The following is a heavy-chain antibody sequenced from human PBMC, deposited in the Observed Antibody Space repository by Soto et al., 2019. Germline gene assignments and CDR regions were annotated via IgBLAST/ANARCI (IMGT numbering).Heavy chain of an antibody. V-gene: IGHV3-48*02. CDR2: ISGDSITI. CDR3: ARDPKGAGTIVDY. J-gene: IGHJ4*02. D-gene: IGHD6-19*01. Sequence: GGSLRLSCAASGFTFSTYTMNWVRQAPGKGLEWLSYISGDSITIFYADSVKGRFTISRDNAKNSLYLQMNSLRDEDTAVYYCARDPKGAGTIVDYWGQGSLVTVSS. CDR1: GFTFSTYT.